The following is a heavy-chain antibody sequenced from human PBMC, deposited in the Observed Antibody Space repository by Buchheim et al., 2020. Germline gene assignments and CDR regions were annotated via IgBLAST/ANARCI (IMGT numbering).Heavy chain of an antibody. CDR1: GGSLNPYY. CDR2: INHAGST. CDR3: ARVEYPYGHGYYF. Sequence: QVQLQQWGAGLLKASETLSLTCAVSGGSLNPYYWSWIRQPQGKGLEWIGDINHAGSTNDYAPLRSRLNISIDSSKNQLSLTLISVTAADTAVYYCARVEYPYGHGYYFWGQGTL. J-gene: IGHJ4*02. V-gene: IGHV4-34*01. D-gene: IGHD3-3*01.